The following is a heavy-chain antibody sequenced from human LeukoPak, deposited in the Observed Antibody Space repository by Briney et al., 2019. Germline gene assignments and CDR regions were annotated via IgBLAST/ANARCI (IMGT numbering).Heavy chain of an antibody. Sequence: SQTLSLTCAVSGGSISSGGYSWSRIRQPPGKGLEWIGYIYHSGSTYYNPSLKGRVTISVDRSKNQFSLKLSSVTAADTAVYYCAREEVGTPGGYFDYWGQGTLVTVSS. J-gene: IGHJ4*02. CDR1: GGSISSGGYS. CDR3: AREEVGTPGGYFDY. D-gene: IGHD4-23*01. CDR2: IYHSGST. V-gene: IGHV4-30-2*01.